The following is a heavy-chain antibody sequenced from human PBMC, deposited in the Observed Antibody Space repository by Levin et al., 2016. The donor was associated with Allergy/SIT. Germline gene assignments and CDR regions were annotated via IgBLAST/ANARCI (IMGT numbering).Heavy chain of an antibody. Sequence: WIRQPPGKGLEWVSAISGSGGSTYYADSVKGRFTISRDNSKNTLYLQMNSLRAEDTAVYYCAKTPYYYGSGPNFDYWGQGTLVTVSS. CDR2: ISGSGGST. V-gene: IGHV3-23*01. J-gene: IGHJ4*02. CDR3: AKTPYYYGSGPNFDY. D-gene: IGHD3-10*01.